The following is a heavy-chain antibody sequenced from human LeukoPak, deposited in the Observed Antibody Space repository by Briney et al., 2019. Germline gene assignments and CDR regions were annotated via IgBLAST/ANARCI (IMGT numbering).Heavy chain of an antibody. J-gene: IGHJ5*02. D-gene: IGHD4-17*01. Sequence: ASVKVSCKTSGGTFNNSAISWVRRAPGQGLEWLGGIMPLFGTAGYAQKFQGRVTITKDESTRTVYLELTSLTSDDTAVYYCARDVHGDYGSGWFDPWGQGTLVSVSS. CDR2: IMPLFGTA. V-gene: IGHV1-69*05. CDR3: ARDVHGDYGSGWFDP. CDR1: GGTFNNSA.